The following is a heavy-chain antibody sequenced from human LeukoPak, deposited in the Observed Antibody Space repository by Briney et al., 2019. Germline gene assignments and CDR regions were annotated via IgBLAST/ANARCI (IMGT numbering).Heavy chain of an antibody. CDR2: IKQDGSET. Sequence: GGSLSLSCAASGFTFRNYWMSWVRQAPGKGLEWVANIKQDGSETYYVASVKGRFTISRDNAKNSLYLQMNSLRAEDTAVYYCARDEGYASDYWGQDIVDSVSS. CDR1: GFTFRNYW. J-gene: IGHJ4*02. V-gene: IGHV3-7*01. CDR3: ARDEGYASDY. D-gene: IGHD5-12*01.